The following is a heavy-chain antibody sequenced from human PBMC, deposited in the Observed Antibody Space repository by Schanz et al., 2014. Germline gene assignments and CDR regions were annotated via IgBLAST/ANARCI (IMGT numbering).Heavy chain of an antibody. Sequence: EVQLLESGGGLVQPGGSLRLSCLASGFAFSSYGMSWVRQAPGKGLEWVSALSEGGGGTHYADSVRGRFTISSDSSKNTLYLQMSSLRADDTTVYYCAKGRFGELSAFDIWGQGTMVTVSS. V-gene: IGHV3-23*01. CDR1: GFAFSSYG. D-gene: IGHD3-10*01. CDR3: AKGRFGELSAFDI. J-gene: IGHJ3*02. CDR2: LSEGGGGT.